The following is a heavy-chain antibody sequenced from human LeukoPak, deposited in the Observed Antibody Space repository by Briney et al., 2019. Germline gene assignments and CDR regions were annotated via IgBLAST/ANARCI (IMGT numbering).Heavy chain of an antibody. CDR3: VRYYTRHSWYFDL. Sequence: GGSLRLSCAASGFTFSSYSMNWVRQAPGKGLEWVSSISSSSSYIYYADSVKGRFTISRDNAKNSLYLQMNSLRAEDTAVYYCVRYYTRHSWYFDLWGRGTLVTVSS. D-gene: IGHD3-10*01. CDR1: GFTFSSYS. J-gene: IGHJ2*01. V-gene: IGHV3-21*01. CDR2: ISSSSSYI.